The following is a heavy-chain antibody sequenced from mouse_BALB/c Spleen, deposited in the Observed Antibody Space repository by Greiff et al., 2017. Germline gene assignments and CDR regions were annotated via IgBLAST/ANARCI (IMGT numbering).Heavy chain of an antibody. D-gene: IGHD1-2*01. CDR2: ISNGGGST. J-gene: IGHJ2*01. V-gene: IGHV5-12-2*01. Sequence: EVMLVESGGGLVQPGGSLKLSCAASGFTFSSYTMSWVRQTPEKRLEWVAYISNGGGSTYYPDTVKGRFTISRDNAKNTLYLQMSSLKSEDTAMYYCARRAGYYFDYWGQGTTLTVSS. CDR3: ARRAGYYFDY. CDR1: GFTFSSYT.